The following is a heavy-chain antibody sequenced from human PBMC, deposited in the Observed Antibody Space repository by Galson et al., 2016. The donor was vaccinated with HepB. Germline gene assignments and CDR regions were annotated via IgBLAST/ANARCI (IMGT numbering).Heavy chain of an antibody. CDR1: GFTFNSND. D-gene: IGHD3-3*01. J-gene: IGHJ6*02. V-gene: IGHV3-30*03. CDR3: ARGPEKKDDPWSGYWGGLITQYNYYALDV. Sequence: SLRLSCAASGFTFNSNDMHWVRQAPGMGLEWVASIVYDGSNEHYADSVQGLFTISRDNSKNTLYLQMDSLRVEDTAVYYCARGPEKKDDPWSGYWGGLITQYNYYALDVWGQGTTVTVSS. CDR2: IVYDGSNE.